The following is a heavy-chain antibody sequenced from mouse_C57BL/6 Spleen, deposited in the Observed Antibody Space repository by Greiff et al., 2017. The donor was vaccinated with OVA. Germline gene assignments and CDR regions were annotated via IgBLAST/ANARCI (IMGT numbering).Heavy chain of an antibody. V-gene: IGHV1-42*01. CDR2: INPSTGGT. J-gene: IGHJ3*01. CDR1: GYSFTGYY. CDR3: ARDYGSSFLAY. Sequence: VQLQQSGPELVKPGASVKISCKASGYSFTGYYMNWVKQSPEKSLEWIGEINPSTGGTTYNQKFKAKATLTVDKSSSTAYMQLKSLTSEDSAVYYCARDYGSSFLAYWGQGTLVTVSA. D-gene: IGHD1-1*01.